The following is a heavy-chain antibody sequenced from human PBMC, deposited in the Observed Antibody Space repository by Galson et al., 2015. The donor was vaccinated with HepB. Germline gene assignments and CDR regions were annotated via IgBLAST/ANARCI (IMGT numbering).Heavy chain of an antibody. V-gene: IGHV3-48*03. Sequence: SLRLSCAGSGFTFSSYEMNWVRQAPGKGLEWVAYISTGGTSIHYADSVKGRFIISRDNAKNSLYLQMNSLRAEDTALYYCATDATPYQSGWVCFDFWGQGTLVTVSS. CDR3: ATDATPYQSGWVCFDF. D-gene: IGHD6-19*01. CDR2: ISTGGTSI. CDR1: GFTFSSYE. J-gene: IGHJ4*02.